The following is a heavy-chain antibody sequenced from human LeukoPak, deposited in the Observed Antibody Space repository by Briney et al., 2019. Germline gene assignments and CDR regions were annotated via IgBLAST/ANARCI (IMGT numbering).Heavy chain of an antibody. CDR3: AKDRSRSWYSYFDY. D-gene: IGHD6-13*01. V-gene: IGHV3-9*01. CDR1: GFTFDDYA. Sequence: PGGSLRLSCAASGFTFDDYAMHWVRQAPGKGLEWVSGISWNSGSIGYADSVKGRFTISRDNAKNSLYLQMNSLRAEDTALYYCAKDRSRSWYSYFDYWGQGTLVTVSS. CDR2: ISWNSGSI. J-gene: IGHJ4*02.